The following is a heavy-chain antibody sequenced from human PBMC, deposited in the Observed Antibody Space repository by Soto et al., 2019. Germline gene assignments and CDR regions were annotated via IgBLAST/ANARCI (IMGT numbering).Heavy chain of an antibody. CDR3: ARDDNDYGDY. V-gene: IGHV3-30-3*01. Sequence: QVQLVESGGGVVQPGRSLRLSCAASGFTFSSYAMHWVRQAPGKGLEWVAVISYDGSNKYYADSVKGRFTISRDNSKNTLYLQMNNLRAEDTAVYYCARDDNDYGDYCGQGTLVTVSS. CDR1: GFTFSSYA. D-gene: IGHD2-8*01. J-gene: IGHJ4*02. CDR2: ISYDGSNK.